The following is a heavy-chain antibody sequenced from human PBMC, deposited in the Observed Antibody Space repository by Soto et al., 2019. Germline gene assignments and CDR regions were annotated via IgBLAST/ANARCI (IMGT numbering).Heavy chain of an antibody. J-gene: IGHJ4*02. CDR3: AKSFSTYSLGKFDY. V-gene: IGHV3-23*01. Sequence: LRLSCAASGFTFRNSGMSWVRQAPGKGLQWVSSISDDAADTYYADSVKGRFTISRDNSKNTLSLQMSSLRVEDTAIYYCAKSFSTYSLGKFDYWGQGALVTVSS. CDR2: ISDDAADT. D-gene: IGHD5-18*01. CDR1: GFTFRNSG.